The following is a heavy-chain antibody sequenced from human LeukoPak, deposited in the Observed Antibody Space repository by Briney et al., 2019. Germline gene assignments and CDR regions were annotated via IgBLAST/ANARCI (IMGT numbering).Heavy chain of an antibody. J-gene: IGHJ4*02. V-gene: IGHV3-11*06. Sequence: GGSLRLSCAASGFTFSDYYMSWIRQAPGKGLEWVSYISRSSSYTNYADSVKGRFTISRDNAKNSLYLQMNSLRAEDTAVYYCGTWGRNGGFGELFRSPNFDYWGQGTLVTVSS. CDR3: GTWGRNGGFGELFRSPNFDY. CDR1: GFTFSDYY. CDR2: ISRSSSYT. D-gene: IGHD3-10*01.